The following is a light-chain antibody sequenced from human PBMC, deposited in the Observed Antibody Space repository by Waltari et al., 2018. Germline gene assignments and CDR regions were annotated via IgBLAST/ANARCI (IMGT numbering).Light chain of an antibody. CDR3: CSYAGRGTYV. Sequence: QSPLTQPASVSGTPGQSITISCSGTTSDVGGYALVSWYQQHPGEAPKLLICEVFKRPPDTSSRFSGAKSGSTASLTISGLQPEDEADYYCCSYAGRGTYVFGSGTKVTVL. V-gene: IGLV2-23*02. CDR2: EVF. CDR1: TSDVGGYAL. J-gene: IGLJ1*01.